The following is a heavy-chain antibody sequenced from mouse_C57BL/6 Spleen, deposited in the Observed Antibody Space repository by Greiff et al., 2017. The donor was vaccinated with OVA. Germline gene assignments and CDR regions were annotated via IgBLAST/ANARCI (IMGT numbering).Heavy chain of an antibody. CDR3: ARPGSSFGAMDY. J-gene: IGHJ4*01. Sequence: QVQLKESGAELVKSGASVKLSCKASGYTFTSYWMHWVKQRPGQGLEWIGMIHPNSGSTNYNEKFKSKATLTVDKSSSTAYMQLSSLTSEDSAVYYCARPGSSFGAMDYWGQGTSVTVSS. V-gene: IGHV1-64*01. D-gene: IGHD1-1*01. CDR2: IHPNSGST. CDR1: GYTFTSYW.